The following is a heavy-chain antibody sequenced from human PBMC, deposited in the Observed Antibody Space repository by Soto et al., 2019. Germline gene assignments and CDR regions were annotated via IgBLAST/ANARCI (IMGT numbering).Heavy chain of an antibody. CDR3: ARNGRYYYDSSGYYFGY. D-gene: IGHD3-22*01. CDR1: GFTFSSYG. Sequence: PGGSLRLSCAASGFTFSSYGMHWVRQAPGKGLEWVAVIWYDGSNKYYADSVKGRFTISRDNSKNTLYLQMNSLRAEDTAVYYCARNGRYYYDSSGYYFGYWGQGT. J-gene: IGHJ4*02. V-gene: IGHV3-33*01. CDR2: IWYDGSNK.